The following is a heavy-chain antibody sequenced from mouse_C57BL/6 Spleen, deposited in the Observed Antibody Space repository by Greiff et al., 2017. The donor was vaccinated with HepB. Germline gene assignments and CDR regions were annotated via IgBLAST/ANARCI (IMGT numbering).Heavy chain of an antibody. Sequence: QVQLKESGAELVKPGASVKISCKASGYAFSSYWMNWVKQRPGKGLEWIGQIYPGDGDTNYNGKFKGKATLTADKSSSTAYMQLSSLTSEDSAVYFCARWSAQATAYWGQGTLVTVSA. CDR3: ARWSAQATAY. CDR2: IYPGDGDT. J-gene: IGHJ3*01. V-gene: IGHV1-80*01. D-gene: IGHD3-2*02. CDR1: GYAFSSYW.